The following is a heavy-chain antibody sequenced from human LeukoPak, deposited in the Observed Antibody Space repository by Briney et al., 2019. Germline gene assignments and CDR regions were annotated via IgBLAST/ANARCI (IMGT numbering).Heavy chain of an antibody. V-gene: IGHV4-34*01. CDR3: ARGRRLLLWFGELLALFDY. CDR1: GGSFSGYY. CDR2: INHSGST. J-gene: IGHJ4*02. Sequence: SETLSLTCAVYGGSFSGYYWSWIRQPPGKGLEWIGKINHSGSTNYNPSLKSRVTISVDTSKNQFSLKLRSVTAADTAVYYCARGRRLLLWFGELLALFDYWGQGTLVTVSS. D-gene: IGHD3-10*01.